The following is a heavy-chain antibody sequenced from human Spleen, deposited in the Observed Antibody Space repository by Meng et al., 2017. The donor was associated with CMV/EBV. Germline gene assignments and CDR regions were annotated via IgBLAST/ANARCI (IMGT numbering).Heavy chain of an antibody. CDR1: GFTFSSYS. J-gene: IGHJ3*02. CDR2: ISSSSSYI. Sequence: GESLKISCAASGFTFSSYSMNWVRQAPGKGLEWVSSISSSSSYIYYADSVKGRFTISRDDSKNTLYLQMNTLRAEDTAVYYCAKRAYDRGGAHPIWGQGTMVTVSS. V-gene: IGHV3-21*04. CDR3: AKRAYDRGGAHPI. D-gene: IGHD3-22*01.